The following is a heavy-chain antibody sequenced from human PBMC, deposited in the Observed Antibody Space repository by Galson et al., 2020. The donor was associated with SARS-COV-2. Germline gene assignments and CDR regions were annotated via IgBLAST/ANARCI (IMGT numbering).Heavy chain of an antibody. CDR1: GYTFTDYY. J-gene: IGHJ4*02. D-gene: IGHD2-15*01. CDR3: ARDPSAPDIDIEY. Sequence: ASVKVSCKTSGYTFTDYYIHWMRQAPGQGLEWMGWIKCDSGDTNYAQKFQGRVTMTRDTSITTAHMEVSRLRYDDTAVYYCARDPSAPDIDIEYWGQGTLVTVSS. CDR2: IKCDSGDT. V-gene: IGHV1-2*02.